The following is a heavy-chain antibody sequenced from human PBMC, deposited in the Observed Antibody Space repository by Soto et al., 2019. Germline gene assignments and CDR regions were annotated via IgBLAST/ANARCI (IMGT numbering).Heavy chain of an antibody. CDR2: INHSGST. V-gene: IGHV4-34*01. CDR3: ARGGPPYYYDSSGYSPHYFDY. D-gene: IGHD3-22*01. J-gene: IGHJ4*02. Sequence: SETLSLTCTVSGGSISSYYWSWIRQPPGKGLEWIGEINHSGSTNYNPSLKSRVTISVDTSKNQFSLKLSSVTAADTAVYYCARGGPPYYYDSSGYSPHYFDYWGQGTLVTVSS. CDR1: GGSISSYY.